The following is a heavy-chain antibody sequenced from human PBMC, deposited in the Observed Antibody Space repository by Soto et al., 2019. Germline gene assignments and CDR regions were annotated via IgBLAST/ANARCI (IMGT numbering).Heavy chain of an antibody. CDR3: VREDWHRVDS. D-gene: IGHD2-21*01. CDR2: ISGGASDK. CDR1: GFMFSAFW. V-gene: IGHV3-7*01. J-gene: IGHJ4*02. Sequence: EVPLVDSGGRLVQPGGSLRLSCAASGFMFSAFWMSWVRQDPGKGLEWVATISGGASDKFYVDSVKGRFTISRDDSKNTLYLQMNSLRDEDTAVYYCVREDWHRVDSWGQGTLVTVSS.